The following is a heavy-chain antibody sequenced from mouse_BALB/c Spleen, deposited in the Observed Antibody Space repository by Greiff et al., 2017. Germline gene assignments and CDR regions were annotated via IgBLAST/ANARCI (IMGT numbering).Heavy chain of an antibody. Sequence: QVQLKESGPGLVAPSQSLSITCTVSGFSLTSYGVHWVRQPPGKGLEWLGVIWAGGSTNYNSALMSRLSISKDNSKSQVFLKMNSLQTDDTAMYYCARGNYGSSPFAYWGQGTLVTVSA. CDR3: ARGNYGSSPFAY. D-gene: IGHD1-1*01. CDR1: GFSLTSYG. CDR2: IWAGGST. J-gene: IGHJ3*01. V-gene: IGHV2-9*02.